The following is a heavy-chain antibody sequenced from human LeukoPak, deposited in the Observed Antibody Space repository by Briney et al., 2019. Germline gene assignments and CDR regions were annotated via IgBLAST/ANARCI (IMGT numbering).Heavy chain of an antibody. V-gene: IGHV1-24*01. CDR3: TTVDCSGGSCSVGYFDY. D-gene: IGHD2-15*01. Sequence: ASVKVSCKVSGYTLTDLSIHWVRQAPGKGLEWMGGFDPEDGEIIYAQKFQGRVTMTEDTSTDTAYMELSSLRSEDTAVYYCTTVDCSGGSCSVGYFDYWGQRTLVTVSS. CDR1: GYTLTDLS. J-gene: IGHJ4*02. CDR2: FDPEDGEI.